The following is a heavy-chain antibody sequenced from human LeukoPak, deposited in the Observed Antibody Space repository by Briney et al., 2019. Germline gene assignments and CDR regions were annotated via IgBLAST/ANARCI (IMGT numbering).Heavy chain of an antibody. D-gene: IGHD1-1*01. CDR1: GFTFSNYW. Sequence: GGSLRLSCAASGFTFSNYWMTWIRQAPGKGLEWVANIKQHGSDNYYVDSVKGRFTIYRDNAKNSLLMQMNSLRAEDTAVYYCARHSGWKFDYWGQGTLVTVSS. CDR3: ARHSGWKFDY. V-gene: IGHV3-7*01. J-gene: IGHJ4*02. CDR2: IKQHGSDN.